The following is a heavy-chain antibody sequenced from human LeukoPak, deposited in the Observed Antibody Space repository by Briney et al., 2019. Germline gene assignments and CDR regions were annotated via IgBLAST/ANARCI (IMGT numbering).Heavy chain of an antibody. J-gene: IGHJ4*02. Sequence: SETLSLTCTVSGGSISSYYWSWIRQPPGKGLEWIGEINHSGSTNYNPSLKSRVTISVDTSKNQFSLKLSSVTAADTAVYYCASRAKYYYGSGSSGDYWGQGTLVTVSS. V-gene: IGHV4-34*01. CDR1: GGSISSYY. CDR3: ASRAKYYYGSGSSGDY. CDR2: INHSGST. D-gene: IGHD3-10*01.